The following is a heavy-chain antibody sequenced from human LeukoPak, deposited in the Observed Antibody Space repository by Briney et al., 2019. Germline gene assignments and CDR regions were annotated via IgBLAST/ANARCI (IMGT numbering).Heavy chain of an antibody. CDR3: ARDIAAAGPIDY. Sequence: SVKVSCKASGFTFTSSAMQWVRQARGQRLEWIGWIVVGSGNTNYAQKFQERVTITRDMSTSTVYMELSSLRSEDTAVYYCARDIAAAGPIDYWGQGTLVTVPS. D-gene: IGHD6-13*01. V-gene: IGHV1-58*02. J-gene: IGHJ4*02. CDR1: GFTFTSSA. CDR2: IVVGSGNT.